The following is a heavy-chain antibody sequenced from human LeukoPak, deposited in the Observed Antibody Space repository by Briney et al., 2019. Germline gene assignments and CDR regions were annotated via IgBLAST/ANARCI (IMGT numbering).Heavy chain of an antibody. D-gene: IGHD6-13*01. CDR2: ISYDGSNK. J-gene: IGHJ4*02. Sequence: GGSLRLSCAASGFTFSSYGMHWVRQAPGKGLEWVAVISYDGSNKYYADSVKGRFTISRDNSKNTLYLQMNSLTTDDTAVYYCAKALGGSWDSSLDSWGQGTLVPVSS. CDR3: AKALGGSWDSSLDS. CDR1: GFTFSSYG. V-gene: IGHV3-30*18.